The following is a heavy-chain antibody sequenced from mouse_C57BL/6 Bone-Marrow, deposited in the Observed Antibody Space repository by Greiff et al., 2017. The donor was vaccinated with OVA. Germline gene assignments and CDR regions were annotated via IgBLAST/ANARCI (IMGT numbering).Heavy chain of an antibody. CDR1: GYTFTDYY. CDR3: ACHYYGSSFDY. D-gene: IGHD1-1*01. V-gene: IGHV1-26*01. Sequence: EVQLQQSGPELVKPGASVKISCKASGYTFTDYYMNWVKQSPGKSLEWIGDINPNNGGTSYNQKFKGKATLTVDKSSSTAYMELRSLTSEDSAVYYCACHYYGSSFDYWGQGTTLTVSS. J-gene: IGHJ2*01. CDR2: INPNNGGT.